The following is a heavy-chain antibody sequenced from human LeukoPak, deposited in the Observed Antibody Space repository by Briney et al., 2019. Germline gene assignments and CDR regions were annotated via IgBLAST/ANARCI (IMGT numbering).Heavy chain of an antibody. CDR3: AKDSYEGGQLYYFDY. J-gene: IGHJ4*02. D-gene: IGHD2-2*01. CDR2: ISWNSGSI. V-gene: IGHV3-9*01. Sequence: GGSLRLSCAASGFTFDDYAMHWVRQAPGKGLGWVSGISWNSGSIGYADSVKGRFTISRDNAKNSLYLQMNSLRAEDTALYYCAKDSYEGGQLYYFDYWGQGTLVTVSS. CDR1: GFTFDDYA.